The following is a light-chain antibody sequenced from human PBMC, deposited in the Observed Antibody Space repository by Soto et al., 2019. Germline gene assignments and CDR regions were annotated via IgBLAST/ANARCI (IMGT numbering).Light chain of an antibody. V-gene: IGLV2-18*02. Sequence: QSALTQPPSLSGSPGPSVTLSFTGTSSDVGSYNRVSWYQQPPGTAPKLMVYEVSNRPSGVPDRFSGSKSGNTASLTISGLQAEDEADYYCSSYTSSSTSLYVFGTGTKVT. CDR3: SSYTSSSTSLYV. CDR2: EVS. CDR1: SSDVGSYNR. J-gene: IGLJ1*01.